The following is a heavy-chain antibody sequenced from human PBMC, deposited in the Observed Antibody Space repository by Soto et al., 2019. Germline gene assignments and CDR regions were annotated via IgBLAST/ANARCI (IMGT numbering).Heavy chain of an antibody. CDR3: ARGRIQLWYPFDY. CDR2: TYYNGST. V-gene: IGHV4-59*01. J-gene: IGHJ4*02. CDR1: GGSISSYY. D-gene: IGHD5-18*01. Sequence: QVQLQASGPGLVKPSETLSLTCTVTGGSISSYYWSWIRQPPGKGLEWIGYTYYNGSTNYNPSLTRRVTTSGDTSKNPFSLKLSLVTAADTAVYYCARGRIQLWYPFDYWGQGTLVTVSS.